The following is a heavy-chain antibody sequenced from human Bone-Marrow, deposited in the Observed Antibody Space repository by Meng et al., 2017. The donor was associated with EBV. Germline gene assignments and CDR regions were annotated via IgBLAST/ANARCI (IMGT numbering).Heavy chain of an antibody. CDR1: GGSFSSYA. CDR2: FIPIFGTA. Sequence: VQLVRRGAEVQDPGSSVKVSCKGSGGSFSSYAISWVRQAPGQGLGWMGGFIPIFGTANYAQKFQGRVTITADESTSTAYMELSSLRSEDTAVYYCARKGGLGGWFDPWGQGTLVTVSS. CDR3: ARKGGLGGWFDP. J-gene: IGHJ5*02. D-gene: IGHD3-16*01. V-gene: IGHV1-69*01.